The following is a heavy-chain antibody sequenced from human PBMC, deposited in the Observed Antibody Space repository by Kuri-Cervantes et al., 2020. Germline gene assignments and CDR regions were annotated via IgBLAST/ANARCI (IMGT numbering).Heavy chain of an antibody. V-gene: IGHV3-13*01. CDR3: AREGPRSSGWRIDY. CDR1: GFTFSSYD. CDR2: IGTAGDT. J-gene: IGHJ4*02. D-gene: IGHD6-19*01. Sequence: LSLTCAASGFTFSSYDMHWVRQATGKGLEWVSAIGTAGDTYYPGSVKGRFTISRENAKNSLYLQMNSLRAEDTAVYYCAREGPRSSGWRIDYWGQGTLVTVSS.